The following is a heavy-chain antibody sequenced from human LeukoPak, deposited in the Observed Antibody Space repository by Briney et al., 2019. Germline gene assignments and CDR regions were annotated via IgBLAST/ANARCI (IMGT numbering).Heavy chain of an antibody. CDR1: GFTFSNYG. J-gene: IGHJ5*02. CDR2: ISYDGSNK. D-gene: IGHD3-16*01. Sequence: PGGSLRLSCAASGFTFSNYGMHWVRQAPGKGLEWVAVISYDGSNKYYADSVKGRFTISRDNSKNTLYLQMNSLRAEDTAVYYCAKDLYEDDKYNWFDPWGQGTLVTVSS. V-gene: IGHV3-30*18. CDR3: AKDLYEDDKYNWFDP.